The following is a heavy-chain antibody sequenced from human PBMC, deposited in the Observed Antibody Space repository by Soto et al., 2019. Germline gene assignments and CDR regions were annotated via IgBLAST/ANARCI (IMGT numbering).Heavy chain of an antibody. J-gene: IGHJ4*02. D-gene: IGHD6-19*01. CDR1: GYTFTSYA. V-gene: IGHV1-3*01. CDR3: ARASSGWYYFDY. Sequence: GASVKVSCKASGYTFTSYAMHWLRQAPGQRLEWMGWINAGNGNTKYSQKFQGRVTITRDTSASTAYMELSSLRSEDTAVYYCARASSGWYYFDYWGQGTLVTVSS. CDR2: INAGNGNT.